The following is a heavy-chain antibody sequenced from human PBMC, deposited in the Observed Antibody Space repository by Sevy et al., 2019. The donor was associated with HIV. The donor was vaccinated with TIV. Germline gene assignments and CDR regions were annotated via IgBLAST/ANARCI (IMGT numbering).Heavy chain of an antibody. D-gene: IGHD2-8*01. V-gene: IGHV3-30*03. J-gene: IGHJ6*02. CDR2: ISYDGSNK. CDR3: AESPESTNSNAGEYYYYYGLDV. CDR1: GFTFSNYG. Sequence: GGSLRLSCAASGFTFSNYGMHWVRQAPGKGLEWVALISYDGSNKYYADSVKGRFTISRDNSKNTLYLQMSSLRAEDTTVDYCAESPESTNSNAGEYYYYYGLDVWGRGTTVTVSS.